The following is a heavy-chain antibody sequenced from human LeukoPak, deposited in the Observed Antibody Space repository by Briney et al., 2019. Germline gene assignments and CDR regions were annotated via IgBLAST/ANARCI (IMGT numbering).Heavy chain of an antibody. Sequence: GVSVKVSCKASGYTFTDYYMHWVRQAPGQGLEWMGWINPNSGGTNYAQKFQGRVTMTRDTSISTAYMELSRLRSDDTAVYYCARDYDSSGNYGMDVWGQGTTVTVSS. CDR3: ARDYDSSGNYGMDV. J-gene: IGHJ6*02. D-gene: IGHD3-22*01. CDR2: INPNSGGT. CDR1: GYTFTDYY. V-gene: IGHV1-2*02.